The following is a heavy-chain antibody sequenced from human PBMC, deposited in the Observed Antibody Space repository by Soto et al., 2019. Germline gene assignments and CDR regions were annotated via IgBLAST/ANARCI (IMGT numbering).Heavy chain of an antibody. Sequence: GGSLRLSCAASGFTFSSYWMSWVRQAPGKGLEWVANIKQDGSEKYYVDSVKGRFTISRDNAKNSLYPQMNSLRAEDTAVYYCTRLHLGELSLYPGAFDIWGQGTMVTVSS. CDR2: IKQDGSEK. V-gene: IGHV3-7*01. CDR1: GFTFSSYW. D-gene: IGHD3-16*02. J-gene: IGHJ3*02. CDR3: TRLHLGELSLYPGAFDI.